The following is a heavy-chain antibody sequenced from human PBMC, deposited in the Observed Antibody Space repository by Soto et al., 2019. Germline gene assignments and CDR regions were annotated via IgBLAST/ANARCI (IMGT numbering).Heavy chain of an antibody. J-gene: IGHJ3*02. V-gene: IGHV3-21*01. D-gene: IGHD6-19*01. Sequence: EVQLVESGGGLVKPGGSLRLSCAASGFTFSSYSMNWVRQAPGKGLEWVSSISSSSSYIYYADSVKGRFTISRDNAKNSLYVQRNSLRAEYTAVYYCAREHSLTWLGAFDIWGQGTMVTVSS. CDR3: AREHSLTWLGAFDI. CDR1: GFTFSSYS. CDR2: ISSSSSYI.